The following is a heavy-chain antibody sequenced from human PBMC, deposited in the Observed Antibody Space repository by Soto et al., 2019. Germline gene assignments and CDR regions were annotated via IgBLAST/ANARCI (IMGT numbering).Heavy chain of an antibody. CDR3: ARDWLGCYCDY. Sequence: QVQLVESGGGVVQPGRSLRLSCAASGFSFTDFGMHWVRQAPGKGLEWVAAIRFDGNNKYYADSVKGRFTISRDISQNTLYLQMNSLRVEDTAVYYCARDWLGCYCDYWGQGTLVTVSS. CDR1: GFSFTDFG. CDR2: IRFDGNNK. V-gene: IGHV3-33*01. D-gene: IGHD5-12*01. J-gene: IGHJ4*01.